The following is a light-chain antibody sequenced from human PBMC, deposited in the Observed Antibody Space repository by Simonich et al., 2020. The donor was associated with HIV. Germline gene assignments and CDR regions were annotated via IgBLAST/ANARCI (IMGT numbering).Light chain of an antibody. V-gene: IGKV1-39*01. Sequence: IQMTQSPSSLSASVGDRVTIACRASQSISSYLNWYQLKPGKAPKLLIYAASSLQSGVPSRFRGSGSGTDFILTISSLQPEDFATYYCQQSYSTPLTFGGGTKVDIK. CDR2: AAS. J-gene: IGKJ4*01. CDR3: QQSYSTPLT. CDR1: QSISSY.